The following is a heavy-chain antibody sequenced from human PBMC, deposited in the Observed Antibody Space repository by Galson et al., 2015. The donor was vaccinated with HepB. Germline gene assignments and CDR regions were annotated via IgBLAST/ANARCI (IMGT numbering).Heavy chain of an antibody. CDR1: GFTFSSYG. D-gene: IGHD6-6*01. Sequence: SLRLSCAASGFTFSSYGMHWVRQAPGKGLEWVAVISYDGSNKYYADSVKGRFTISRDNSKNTLYLQMNSLRAEDTAVYYCARVPAARLAYYYYGMDVWGQGTTVTVSS. CDR3: ARVPAARLAYYYYGMDV. V-gene: IGHV3-30*03. CDR2: ISYDGSNK. J-gene: IGHJ6*02.